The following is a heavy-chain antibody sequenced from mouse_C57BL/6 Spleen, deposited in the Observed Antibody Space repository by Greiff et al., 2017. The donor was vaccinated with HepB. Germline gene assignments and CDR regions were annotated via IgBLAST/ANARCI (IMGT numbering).Heavy chain of an antibody. CDR3: TRGPYYYGSSYYFDY. Sequence: EVKLMESGEGLVKPGGSLKLSCAASGFTFSSYAMSWVRQTPEKRLEWVAYISSGGDYIYYADTVKGRFTISRDNARNTLYLQMSSLKSEDTAMYYCTRGPYYYGSSYYFDYWGQGTTLTVSS. CDR2: ISSGGDYI. J-gene: IGHJ2*01. D-gene: IGHD1-1*01. CDR1: GFTFSSYA. V-gene: IGHV5-9-1*02.